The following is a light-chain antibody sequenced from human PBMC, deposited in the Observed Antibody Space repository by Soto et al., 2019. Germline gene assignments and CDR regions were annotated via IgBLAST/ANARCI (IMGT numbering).Light chain of an antibody. Sequence: EIVLTQSPGTLSLSPGERSTLSCRASQSVSSSYLAWYQQKPGQAPRLLIYDASTRATGIPARFSGSGSGTDFTHTISSLQPDDFATYYCQHYNSYSEAFGQGTKV. CDR2: DAS. J-gene: IGKJ1*01. CDR3: QHYNSYSEA. CDR1: QSVSSSY. V-gene: IGKV3-20*01.